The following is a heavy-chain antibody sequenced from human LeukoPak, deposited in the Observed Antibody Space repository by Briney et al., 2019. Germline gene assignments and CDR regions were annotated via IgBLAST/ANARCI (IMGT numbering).Heavy chain of an antibody. CDR3: ARLNDSSGYYLAP. D-gene: IGHD3-22*01. V-gene: IGHV5-51*01. CDR1: GYSFTSYW. J-gene: IGHJ5*02. Sequence: GESLKISCKGSGYSFTSYWIGWVRQMPGKGLEWMGIIYPGDSDTRYSPSFQGQVTISADKAISTAYLQWSSLKASDTAMYYCARLNDSSGYYLAPWGQGTLVTVSS. CDR2: IYPGDSDT.